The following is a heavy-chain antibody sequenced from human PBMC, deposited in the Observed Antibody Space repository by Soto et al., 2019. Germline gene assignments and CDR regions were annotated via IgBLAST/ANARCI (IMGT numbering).Heavy chain of an antibody. V-gene: IGHV1-18*01. CDR2: ISAYNGNT. J-gene: IGHJ6*03. Sequence: ASVKVSCKASGYTFTSYGISWVRQAPGQGLEWMGWISAYNGNTNYAQKLQGRVTMTTDTSTSKAYMELRSLRSDDTAVYYCARDVPGSWYYYYMDVWGKGTTVTVSS. CDR1: GYTFTSYG. D-gene: IGHD6-13*01. CDR3: ARDVPGSWYYYYMDV.